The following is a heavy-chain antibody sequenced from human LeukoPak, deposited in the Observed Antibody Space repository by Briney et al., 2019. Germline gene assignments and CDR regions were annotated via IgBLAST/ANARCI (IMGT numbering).Heavy chain of an antibody. CDR2: ISAYNGNT. Sequence: ASVKVSCKASGYTFTSYGISWVRQAPGQGLEWMGWISAYNGNTNYAQKLQGRVTMTTDTSTSTAYMELSSLRSEDTAVYYCARVTMTLSSDAFDIWGQGTMVTVSS. D-gene: IGHD2-2*01. CDR1: GYTFTSYG. V-gene: IGHV1-18*01. CDR3: ARVTMTLSSDAFDI. J-gene: IGHJ3*02.